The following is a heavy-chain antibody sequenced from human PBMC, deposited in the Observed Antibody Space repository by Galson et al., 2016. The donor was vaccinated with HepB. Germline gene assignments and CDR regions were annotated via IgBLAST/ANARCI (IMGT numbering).Heavy chain of an antibody. CDR3: ARGNYVWGNYRYTLDY. D-gene: IGHD3-16*02. CDR2: LNWNGGST. Sequence: SLRLSCAASGFTFDDYGMNWVRQAPGKGLEWVSGLNWNGGSTAYADSVKGRFTISRDNAKNSLYLQMNSPGAEDTALYYCARGNYVWGNYRYTLDYWGQGTLVTVSS. J-gene: IGHJ4*02. CDR1: GFTFDDYG. V-gene: IGHV3-20*04.